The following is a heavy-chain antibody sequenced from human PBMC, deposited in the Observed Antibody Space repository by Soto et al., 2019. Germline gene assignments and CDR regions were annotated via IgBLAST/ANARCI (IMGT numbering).Heavy chain of an antibody. CDR2: IYPGDSDT. Sequence: LGESLKISCKGSGYSFTTYWIGWVRQMPGKGLEWMGIIYPGDSDTRYSPSFQGQVTISADKSISTAYLQWSSLKDSDTAMYYCATGGYCSSTSCYNFFDYWGQGTLVTVSS. J-gene: IGHJ4*02. CDR1: GYSFTTYW. D-gene: IGHD2-2*02. CDR3: ATGGYCSSTSCYNFFDY. V-gene: IGHV5-51*01.